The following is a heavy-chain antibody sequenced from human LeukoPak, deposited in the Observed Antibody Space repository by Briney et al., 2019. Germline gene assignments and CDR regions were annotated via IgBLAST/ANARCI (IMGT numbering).Heavy chain of an antibody. V-gene: IGHV3-23*01. Sequence: TGGSLRLSCAASGFTFSSYAMTWVRQAPGKGLEWVSTILPGGGDTYYADSVKGRFTISRDTSKNTLYLQMNTLRVEDTAVYHCARLTYYYDSSGYYLFDYWGQGTLVTVSS. CDR1: GFTFSSYA. CDR2: ILPGGGDT. J-gene: IGHJ4*02. CDR3: ARLTYYYDSSGYYLFDY. D-gene: IGHD3-22*01.